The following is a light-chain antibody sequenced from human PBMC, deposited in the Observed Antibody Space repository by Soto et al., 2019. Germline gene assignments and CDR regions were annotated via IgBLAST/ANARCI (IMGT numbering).Light chain of an antibody. CDR1: NSDVGGYNY. Sequence: QSALTQPASVSGSPGQSITISCTGTNSDVGGYNYVSWYQQHPGKAPKLMIFEVSNRPSGVSNRFSGSKSGNTASLTISGLQAADEADYYCASYLTTSPLEVFGTGTKLTVL. CDR3: ASYLTTSPLEV. J-gene: IGLJ1*01. V-gene: IGLV2-14*01. CDR2: EVS.